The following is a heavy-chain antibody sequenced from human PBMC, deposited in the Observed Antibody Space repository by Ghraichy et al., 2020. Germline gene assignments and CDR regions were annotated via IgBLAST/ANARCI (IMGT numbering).Heavy chain of an antibody. V-gene: IGHV4-4*02. CDR1: GASISTSHW. D-gene: IGHD5-12*01. CDR3: ASMGYRGNELALSGFHY. J-gene: IGHJ4*02. Sequence: SETLSLTCAVSGASISTSHWWTWVRQSPGKGLEWIGEIYHSGSTNYNPSLKSRVIISVDKPRNQFSLNLNSVTAADTAVYYCASMGYRGNELALSGFHYWGQGTLVTVSS. CDR2: IYHSGST.